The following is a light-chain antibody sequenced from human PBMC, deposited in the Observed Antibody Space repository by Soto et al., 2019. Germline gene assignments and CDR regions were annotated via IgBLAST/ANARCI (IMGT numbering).Light chain of an antibody. CDR2: AAS. V-gene: IGKV1-9*01. J-gene: IGKJ3*01. Sequence: DIQLTQSPSFLSASVGDRVTNTCRASQGIDSYLTWYQQKPGKAPKLLIYAASTLQSGVPSRFSGSGSGTEFTLTISSLQPEDFATYYCQQLKTYPITFGPGIKVDIK. CDR1: QGIDSY. CDR3: QQLKTYPIT.